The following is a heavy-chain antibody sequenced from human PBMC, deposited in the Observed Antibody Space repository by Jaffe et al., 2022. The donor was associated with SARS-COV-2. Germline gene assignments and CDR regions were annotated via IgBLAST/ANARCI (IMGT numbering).Heavy chain of an antibody. CDR2: IYYSGST. J-gene: IGHJ6*02. V-gene: IGHV4-59*08. Sequence: QVQLQESGPGLVKPSETLSLTCTVSGGSISSYYWSWIRQPPGKGLEWIGYIYYSGSTNYNPSLKSRVTISVDTSKNQFSLKLSSVTAADTAVYYCARHDYTLGYPYYGMDVWGQGTTVTVSS. CDR3: ARHDYTLGYPYYGMDV. D-gene: IGHD4-4*01. CDR1: GGSISSYY.